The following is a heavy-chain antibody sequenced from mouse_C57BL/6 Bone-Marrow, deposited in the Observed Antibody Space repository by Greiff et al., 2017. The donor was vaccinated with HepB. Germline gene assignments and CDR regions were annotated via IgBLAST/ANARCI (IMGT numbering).Heavy chain of an antibody. Sequence: EVQLQQSGPVLVKPGASVKMSCKASGYTFTDYYMNWVKQSHGKSLEWIGVINPYNGGTSYNQKFKGKATLTVDKSSSTAYMELNSLTSEDSAVYYCARGAVVAPGYFDVWGTGTTVTVSS. CDR2: INPYNGGT. CDR3: ARGAVVAPGYFDV. CDR1: GYTFTDYY. D-gene: IGHD1-1*01. V-gene: IGHV1-19*01. J-gene: IGHJ1*03.